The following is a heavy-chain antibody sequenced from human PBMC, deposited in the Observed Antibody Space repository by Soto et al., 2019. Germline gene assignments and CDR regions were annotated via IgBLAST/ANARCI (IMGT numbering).Heavy chain of an antibody. Sequence: EVQLVESGGGLVQPGGSLRLSCGASGFTFSTYDMIWVRQAPGKGLEWVSSIRGSGTTMFYADSVKGRFTIARDNAKDSLYLQMNSLRAEDTAVYYCARTHHYYYTGMDVWGQGTAVTVSS. CDR3: ARTHHYYYTGMDV. J-gene: IGHJ6*02. CDR2: IRGSGTTM. CDR1: GFTFSTYD. V-gene: IGHV3-48*03.